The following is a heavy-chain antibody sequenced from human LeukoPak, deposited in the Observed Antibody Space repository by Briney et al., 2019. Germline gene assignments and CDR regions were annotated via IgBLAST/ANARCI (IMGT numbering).Heavy chain of an antibody. CDR1: GFTFSNYA. D-gene: IGHD3-10*02. V-gene: IGHV3-23*01. Sequence: GGSLRLSCATSGFTFSNYAMRWVRQAPGKGLEWVSGISGSGDSTYYADSVKGRFTISRDNSKNTLYLQMNSLRAEDTAVYYCARVAVRGMFGELLVYYYYMDVWGKGTTVTISS. CDR2: ISGSGDST. J-gene: IGHJ6*03. CDR3: ARVAVRGMFGELLVYYYYMDV.